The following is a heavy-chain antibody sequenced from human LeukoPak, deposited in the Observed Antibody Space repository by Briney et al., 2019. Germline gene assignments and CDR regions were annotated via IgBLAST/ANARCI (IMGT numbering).Heavy chain of an antibody. J-gene: IGHJ4*02. Sequence: GGSLRLSCAASGFTFSSYSMNWVRQAPGRGLEWVANIKQDGSEKDYVDSVRGRFTISRDNAKNSLYLQMNSLRAEDTAVYYCASASRGFCSGGNCYRVNFDSWGQGALVTVSS. D-gene: IGHD2-15*01. V-gene: IGHV3-7*01. CDR1: GFTFSSYS. CDR2: IKQDGSEK. CDR3: ASASRGFCSGGNCYRVNFDS.